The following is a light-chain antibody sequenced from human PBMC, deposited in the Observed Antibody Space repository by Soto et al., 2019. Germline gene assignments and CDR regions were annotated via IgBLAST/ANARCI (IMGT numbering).Light chain of an antibody. J-gene: IGLJ1*01. Sequence: QSALTQPPSASGSPGQSVTISCTGTSSDVGGYNYVSWYQQHPGKAPKLMIYEVSKRPSGVPDRFSGSKSGSTASLTVSGLQAEDEADYYCSSYAGSLYVFGNGTKVTVL. CDR1: SSDVGGYNY. V-gene: IGLV2-8*01. CDR2: EVS. CDR3: SSYAGSLYV.